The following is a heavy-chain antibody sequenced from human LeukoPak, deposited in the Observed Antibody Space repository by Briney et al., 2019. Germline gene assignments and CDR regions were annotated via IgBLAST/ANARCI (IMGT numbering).Heavy chain of an antibody. V-gene: IGHV3-11*05. CDR1: GXTFSDYY. J-gene: IGHJ4*02. Sequence: GGSLRLSCAASGXTFSDYYMSWIRQAPGKGLEWVSYISSSSSYTNYADSVKGRFTISRDNAKNSLYLQMNSLRAEDTAVYYCARDFSPNMVRGVTLLFDYWGQGTLVTVSS. D-gene: IGHD3-10*01. CDR3: ARDFSPNMVRGVTLLFDY. CDR2: ISSSSSYT.